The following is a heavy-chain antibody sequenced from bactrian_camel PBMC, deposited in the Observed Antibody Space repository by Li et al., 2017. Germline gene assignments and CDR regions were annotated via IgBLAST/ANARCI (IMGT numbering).Heavy chain of an antibody. CDR2: IADTST. V-gene: IGHV3-2*01. CDR1: GYTYSSKC. J-gene: IGHJ4*01. D-gene: IGHD2*01. CDR3: AADQRGYYYTEYNY. Sequence: HVQLVESGGGVVQPGGSLRLSCAASGYTYSSKCWGWFRQAPGKGLEWVSSIADTSTYYANSVKGRFTISKDNAKNTLYLQMNSLKPEDTAVYYCAADQRGYYYTEYNYWGQGTQVTVS.